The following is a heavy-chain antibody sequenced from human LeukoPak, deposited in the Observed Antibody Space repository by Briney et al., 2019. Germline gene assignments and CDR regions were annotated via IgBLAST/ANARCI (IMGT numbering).Heavy chain of an antibody. CDR3: ARESKSYDGSGFYHDS. D-gene: IGHD3-22*01. CDR2: SRNKANSYTT. V-gene: IGHV3-72*01. J-gene: IGHJ4*02. Sequence: PGGSLRLSCAASGLTFSDHCMDWVRQAPGKGLEWVGRSRNKANSYTTEYAASVEGGFNISRDDSKNSLYLQMNSLKTEDTAVYYCARESKSYDGSGFYHDSWGQGTLVTVSS. CDR1: GLTFSDHC.